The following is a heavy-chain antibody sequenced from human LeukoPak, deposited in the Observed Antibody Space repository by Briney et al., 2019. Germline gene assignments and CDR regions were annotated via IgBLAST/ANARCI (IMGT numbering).Heavy chain of an antibody. CDR2: IHHSGTT. V-gene: IGHV4-38-2*02. CDR1: GYSISSGDY. D-gene: IGHD3-3*02. CDR3: ARGWSILRGGDWFDP. Sequence: SETLSPTCTVSGYSISSGDYWGWIRQPPGKGLEWIASIHHSGTTYYTPSLKSRVRISLDPSKNQLSLSLRSVTAADTAVYYCARGWSILRGGDWFDPWGQGTLVTVSP. J-gene: IGHJ5*02.